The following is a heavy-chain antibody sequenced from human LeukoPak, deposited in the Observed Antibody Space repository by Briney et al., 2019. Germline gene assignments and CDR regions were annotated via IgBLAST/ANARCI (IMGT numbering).Heavy chain of an antibody. CDR2: IKQDGSEK. Sequence: GGSLRLSGAACGFTFSSYWMRWVRQVPGKGLEWVANIKQDGSEKYYVDSVKCRFIISRDNAKNSLYLQLNSPRAEHTAVYYCARGSTNTVTSSLRFPVDYWGQGTLVTVSS. CDR3: ARGSTNTVTSSLRFPVDY. J-gene: IGHJ4*02. V-gene: IGHV3-7*01. D-gene: IGHD4-17*01. CDR1: GFTFSSYW.